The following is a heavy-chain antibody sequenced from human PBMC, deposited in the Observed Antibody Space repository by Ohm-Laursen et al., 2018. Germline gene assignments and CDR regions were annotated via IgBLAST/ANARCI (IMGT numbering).Heavy chain of an antibody. D-gene: IGHD3-10*01. V-gene: IGHV3-9*01. CDR3: VKGMSPVLRGVLED. CDR1: GFIFDDYA. Sequence: SLRLSCAASGFIFDDYAMHWVRQAPGKGLEWVSGINWIGDDIDYAVFVGGRFTISRDGAKSSLYLQMNSLRAEDTALYFCVKGMSPVLRGVLEDWGQGILVTVSS. J-gene: IGHJ4*02. CDR2: INWIGDDI.